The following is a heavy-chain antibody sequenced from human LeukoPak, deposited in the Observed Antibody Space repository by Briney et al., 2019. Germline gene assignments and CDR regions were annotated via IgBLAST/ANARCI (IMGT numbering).Heavy chain of an antibody. CDR3: ARVSWGAGTTGWFDP. D-gene: IGHD1-1*01. V-gene: IGHV4-59*01. Sequence: PSETLSLTCTVSGGSISSYYWSWIRQPPGKGLEWIGYIYYSGSTNYNPSLKSRVTISVDTSKNQFSLKLSSVTAADTAVYYCARVSWGAGTTGWFDPWGQVTLVTVSS. CDR2: IYYSGST. CDR1: GGSISSYY. J-gene: IGHJ5*02.